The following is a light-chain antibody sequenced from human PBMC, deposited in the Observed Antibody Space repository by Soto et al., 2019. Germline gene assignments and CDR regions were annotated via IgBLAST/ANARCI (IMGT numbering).Light chain of an antibody. CDR1: QSITSNY. J-gene: IGKJ1*01. Sequence: ETVLTQSPGTLSLSPGEGATLSCRASQSITSNYLAWYQQKPGQAPRLLIYGASSRATGIPDRFSGSGSGTDFTLTISRLEPEDFAVYYCQQYGSSPLTFVQGTKVDIK. CDR3: QQYGSSPLT. V-gene: IGKV3-20*01. CDR2: GAS.